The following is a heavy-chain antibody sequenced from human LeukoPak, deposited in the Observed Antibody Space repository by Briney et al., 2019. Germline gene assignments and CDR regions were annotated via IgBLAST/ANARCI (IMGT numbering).Heavy chain of an antibody. D-gene: IGHD4-17*01. CDR1: GGSFSTYY. V-gene: IGHV4-34*01. CDR3: AREVSPDCGVGAFDI. Sequence: SETLSLTCSVSGGSFSTYYWSWLRQPPGKGLEWIGEVNHRGDTNYKPSLKSRVTISVDTSMNRFSLILTSVTAADTAVYYCAREVSPDCGVGAFDIWDQGAVVTVSS. J-gene: IGHJ3*02. CDR2: VNHRGDT.